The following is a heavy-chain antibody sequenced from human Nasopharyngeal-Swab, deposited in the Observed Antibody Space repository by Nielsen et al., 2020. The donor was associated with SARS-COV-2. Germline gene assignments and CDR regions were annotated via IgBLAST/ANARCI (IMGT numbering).Heavy chain of an antibody. CDR2: IYYSGST. J-gene: IGHJ6*03. Sequence: SETLSLTCTVSGASITSSYWSWIRQPPGKGLEWIGYIYYSGSTNYNPSLKSRVTISVDTSKNQFSLKLSSVTAADTAVYYCARGGYSYGSALAWYMDVWGKGTTVTVSS. CDR1: GASITSSY. V-gene: IGHV4-59*01. D-gene: IGHD5-18*01. CDR3: ARGGYSYGSALAWYMDV.